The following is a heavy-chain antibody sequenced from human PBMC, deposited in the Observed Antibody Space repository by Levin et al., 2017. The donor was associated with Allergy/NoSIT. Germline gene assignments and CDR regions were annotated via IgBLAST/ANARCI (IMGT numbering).Heavy chain of an antibody. D-gene: IGHD6-13*01. CDR2: ISSDGNTK. V-gene: IGHV3-30-3*01. J-gene: IGHJ4*02. Sequence: GGSLRLSCAASGFTFSNYSFHWVRQAPGKGLEWVTVISSDGNTKFYADSVKGLFIVSRDNSNSTVFLQMNSLRAEDTGLYYCARQPYRGRWYFDYWGQGILVTVSS. CDR3: ARQPYRGRWYFDY. CDR1: GFTFSNYS.